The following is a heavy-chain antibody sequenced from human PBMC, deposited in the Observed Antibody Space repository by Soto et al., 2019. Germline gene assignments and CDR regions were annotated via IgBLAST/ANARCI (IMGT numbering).Heavy chain of an antibody. CDR3: ARTGGATDS. CDR2: TYYRSKWYN. D-gene: IGHD3-16*01. Sequence: QVKLQQSGPGLGKPLQTPPIPCAISGDRGFSHRASWKRVRQSPLRGFEWLGRTYYRSKWYNEYAVSVKGRISINSDTSKNHFSLQLNSVTPEDTAVYYCARTGGATDSWGQGTLVTVSS. CDR1: GDRGFSHRAS. V-gene: IGHV6-1*01. J-gene: IGHJ4*02.